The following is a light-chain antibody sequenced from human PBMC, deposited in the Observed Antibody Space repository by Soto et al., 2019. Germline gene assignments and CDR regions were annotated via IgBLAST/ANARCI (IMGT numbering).Light chain of an antibody. V-gene: IGKV1-39*01. CDR1: QSFSSY. J-gene: IGKJ1*01. Sequence: DIQMTQSPSSLSASVGDRVTITCRTSQSFSSYLNWYQYKPGKAPKLLIYAASSLQSGVPSRFSVSGSGTDFTLTISSLQPEDFATYYCQQSYSTPWTFGQGTKVEIK. CDR2: AAS. CDR3: QQSYSTPWT.